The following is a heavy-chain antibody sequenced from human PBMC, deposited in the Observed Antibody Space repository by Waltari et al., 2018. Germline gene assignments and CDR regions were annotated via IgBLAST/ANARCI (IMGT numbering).Heavy chain of an antibody. CDR2: IKQDGSEK. Sequence: EVQLVESGGGLVQPGGSLRLSCAASGFTFSSYWMSWVRQAPGKGCEWVANIKQDGSEKYYVDSVKGRFTISRDNAKNSLYLQMNSLRAEDTAVYYCASVMTTVTYAFDIWGQGTMVTVSS. V-gene: IGHV3-7*01. CDR3: ASVMTTVTYAFDI. J-gene: IGHJ3*02. D-gene: IGHD4-17*01. CDR1: GFTFSSYW.